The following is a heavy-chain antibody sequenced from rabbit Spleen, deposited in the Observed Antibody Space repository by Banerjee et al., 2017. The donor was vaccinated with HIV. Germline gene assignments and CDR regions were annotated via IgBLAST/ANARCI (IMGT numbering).Heavy chain of an antibody. J-gene: IGHJ6*01. CDR1: GFSFSTDYY. CDR2: IYGGVVGST. CDR3: ARDTGSSFSSYGMDL. D-gene: IGHD8-1*01. Sequence: QQQLEESGGGLVKPGGTLTLTCKASGFSFSTDYYLCWVRQAPGKGLESIACIYGGVVGSTYYATWAKGRFTISKTSSTTVTLQMTSLTAADTATYFCARDTGSSFSSYGMDLWGPGTLVTVS. V-gene: IGHV1S45*01.